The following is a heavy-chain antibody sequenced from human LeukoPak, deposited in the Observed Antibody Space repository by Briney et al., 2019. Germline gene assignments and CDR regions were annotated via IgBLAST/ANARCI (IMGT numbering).Heavy chain of an antibody. J-gene: IGHJ4*02. CDR2: ISYDGDNE. V-gene: IGHV3-30*04. CDR1: GFTFSRYV. D-gene: IGHD6-19*01. CDR3: ARAGGRLLHGFGYFEY. Sequence: GGSLRLSCAASGFTFSRYVMIWVRQAPGKGLQWVSTISYDGDNEYYVDSVKGRFTISRDNSKNTLYLQMNSLRPEDTAVYYCARAGGRLLHGFGYFEYWGQGTLVTVSS.